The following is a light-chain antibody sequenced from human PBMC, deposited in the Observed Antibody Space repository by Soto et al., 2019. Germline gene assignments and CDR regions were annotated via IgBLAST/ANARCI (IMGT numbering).Light chain of an antibody. CDR3: KQFSDTPYT. J-gene: IGKJ2*01. CDR1: QTVTASL. Sequence: EIVLTQSPGVVSLSPGQRTTLSCRASQTVTASLLAWYQQRPGQAPRLLIYGVSTRAPGVPDRFSGSGSETEFTLTISRLEHEDVAVYHCKQFSDTPYTFGQGTKVEIK. V-gene: IGKV3-20*01. CDR2: GVS.